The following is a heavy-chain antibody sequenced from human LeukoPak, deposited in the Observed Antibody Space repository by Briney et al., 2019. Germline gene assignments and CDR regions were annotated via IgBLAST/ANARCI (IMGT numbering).Heavy chain of an antibody. CDR3: XXXTAQGYFDWLFPDY. V-gene: IGHV4-59*01. J-gene: IGHJ4*02. CDR2: IYYSGST. CDR1: GGSISSYY. Sequence: SETLSLTCTVSGGSISSYYWSWIRQPPGKGLEWIGYIYYSGSTNYNPSLKSRVTISVDTSKNQFSLKLSSVTAADTALYYCXXXTAQGYFDWLFPDYWGQGTLVTVSS. D-gene: IGHD3-9*01.